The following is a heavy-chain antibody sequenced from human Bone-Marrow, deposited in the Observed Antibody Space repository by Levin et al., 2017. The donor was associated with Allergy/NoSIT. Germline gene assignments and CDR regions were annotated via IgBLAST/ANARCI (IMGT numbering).Heavy chain of an antibody. D-gene: IGHD3-10*01. Sequence: ASVKVSCKAFGYTFTDHWLHWVRQAPGQGLEWVGWINPSSGDTDFAERFQGRVTMTRDTSITTAYMEINRLRPDDTAVYFFAIQTLAPKKFESHYYHHYGMDVWGQGTTVTVSS. V-gene: IGHV1-2*02. CDR3: AIQTLAPKKFESHYYHHYGMDV. J-gene: IGHJ6*02. CDR2: INPSSGDT. CDR1: GYTFTDHW.